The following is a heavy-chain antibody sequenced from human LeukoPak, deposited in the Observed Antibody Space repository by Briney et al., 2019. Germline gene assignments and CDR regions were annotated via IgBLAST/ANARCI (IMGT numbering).Heavy chain of an antibody. D-gene: IGHD3-10*01. CDR2: IYYGGST. J-gene: IGHJ6*02. Sequence: PSETLSLTCAVYGGSFSGYYWSWIRQPPGKGLEWIGSIYYGGSTYYNPSLKSRVTISVDTSKNHFSLKLNSMTAADTAVYYCARRRYYGSGSFGMDVWGQGTTVTVSS. V-gene: IGHV4-34*01. CDR3: ARRRYYGSGSFGMDV. CDR1: GGSFSGYY.